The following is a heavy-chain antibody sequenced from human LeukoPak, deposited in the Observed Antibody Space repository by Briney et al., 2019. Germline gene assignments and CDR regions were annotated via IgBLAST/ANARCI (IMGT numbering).Heavy chain of an antibody. CDR1: GFTVSSNY. CDR3: AQYGQRLAES. J-gene: IGHJ5*02. D-gene: IGHD6-19*01. V-gene: IGHV3-53*01. CDR2: IYSGGST. Sequence: GGSLRLSCAASGFTVSSNYMSWVRQAPGKGLEWVSVIYSGGSTYYADSVKGRFTISRDGSKNMLFLQMNSLRVEDTAVYFCAQYGQRLAESWGQGALVTVSS.